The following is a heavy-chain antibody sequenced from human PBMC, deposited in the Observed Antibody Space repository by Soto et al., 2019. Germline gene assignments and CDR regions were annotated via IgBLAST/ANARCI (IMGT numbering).Heavy chain of an antibody. CDR2: ISYDGDTQ. CDR3: VRGKWILALRPPFEP. V-gene: IGHV3-30-3*01. Sequence: QVQLEESGGGVVQPGRSLRLSCAASEFDFSNFAMHWVRQAPGKGLEWMAVISYDGDTQYYADSAKGRFTISRDNSKNTQYLQMNSLTTEDTAVYYCVRGKWILALRPPFEPGGQGTLLSVSS. CDR1: EFDFSNFA. D-gene: IGHD5-12*01. J-gene: IGHJ5*02.